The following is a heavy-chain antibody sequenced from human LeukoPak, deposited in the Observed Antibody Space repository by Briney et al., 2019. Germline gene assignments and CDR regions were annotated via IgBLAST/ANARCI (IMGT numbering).Heavy chain of an antibody. V-gene: IGHV4-34*01. CDR3: ARYGYSYGYGDY. CDR2: INHSGST. CDR1: GGSFSGYY. Sequence: SETLSLTCAVYGGSFSGYYWSWIRQPPGKGLEWIGEINHSGSTNYNPSLKSRVTISVDTSKNQFSLKLSSVTAADTAVYYYARYGYSYGYGDYWGQGTLVTVSS. D-gene: IGHD5-18*01. J-gene: IGHJ4*02.